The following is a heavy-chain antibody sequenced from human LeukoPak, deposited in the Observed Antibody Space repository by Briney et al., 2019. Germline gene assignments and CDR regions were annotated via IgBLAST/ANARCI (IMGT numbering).Heavy chain of an antibody. Sequence: SSETLSLTCTVSGGSISSSSYHWGWIRQPPGKKLEWIGSIYFGGSTYYNPSLKSRVTIFVDTSKNQFSLKLSSVTPEDTAVYYCARNVRLGSGELSFAPFKNWFDPWGQGTLVTVSS. V-gene: IGHV4-39*01. CDR3: ARNVRLGSGELSFAPFKNWFDP. CDR2: IYFGGST. D-gene: IGHD3-16*02. J-gene: IGHJ5*02. CDR1: GGSISSSSYH.